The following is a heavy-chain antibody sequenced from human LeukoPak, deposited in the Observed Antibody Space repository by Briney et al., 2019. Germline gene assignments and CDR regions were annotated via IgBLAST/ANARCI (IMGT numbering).Heavy chain of an antibody. Sequence: GGSLRLSCAASGFTFRISWMSWVRQAPGKGLEWVTNIKEDGSEKNYVDSVKGRFTISRDKANNSLYPHMNSLRADGTAFYYCARGGRPDSWGQGTLVTVSS. CDR1: GFTFRISW. CDR3: ARGGRPDS. CDR2: IKEDGSEK. V-gene: IGHV3-7*04. D-gene: IGHD1-26*01. J-gene: IGHJ5*01.